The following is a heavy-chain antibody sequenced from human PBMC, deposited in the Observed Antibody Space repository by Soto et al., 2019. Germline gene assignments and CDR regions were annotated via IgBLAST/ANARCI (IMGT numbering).Heavy chain of an antibody. CDR1: GGSFSGYY. CDR2: INHSGST. CDR3: ARGRYSGYEVFDY. J-gene: IGHJ4*02. Sequence: SETLSLTCAVYGGSFSGYYWSWIRQPPGKGLEWIGEINHSGSTNYNPSLKSRVTISVDTSKNQFSLKLSSVTAADTAVYYCARGRYSGYEVFDYWGQGTLVTVSS. V-gene: IGHV4-34*01. D-gene: IGHD5-12*01.